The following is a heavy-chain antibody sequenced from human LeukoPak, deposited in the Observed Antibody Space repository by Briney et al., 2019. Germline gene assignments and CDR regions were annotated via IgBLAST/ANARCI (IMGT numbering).Heavy chain of an antibody. D-gene: IGHD3-16*01. CDR1: GYSISSGYY. CDR3: ARDGGFGSSFDY. CDR2: IYHSGST. V-gene: IGHV4-38-2*02. J-gene: IGHJ4*02. Sequence: SETLSLTCSVSGYSISSGYYWGWIRQPPGKGLEWIGSIYHSGSTYYNPSLKSRLTISIDTSKNQFSLKLSSVTAADTAVYYCARDGGFGSSFDYWGQGTLVTVSS.